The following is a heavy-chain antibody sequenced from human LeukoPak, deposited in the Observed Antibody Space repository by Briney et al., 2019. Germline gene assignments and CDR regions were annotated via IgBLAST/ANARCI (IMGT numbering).Heavy chain of an antibody. CDR3: AKDTAIGKYCTNGVCSPFDY. V-gene: IGHV3-23*01. CDR1: GFILSSYA. D-gene: IGHD2-8*01. Sequence: PGGSLRLSCAGSGFILSSYAMSCVRQAPGQGLEWVSVISDSGDYTSYADSVRGRFTISRDNSRNTLYLQMISLRPEDTAVYYCAKDTAIGKYCTNGVCSPFDYWGQGTLVTVSS. J-gene: IGHJ4*02. CDR2: ISDSGDYT.